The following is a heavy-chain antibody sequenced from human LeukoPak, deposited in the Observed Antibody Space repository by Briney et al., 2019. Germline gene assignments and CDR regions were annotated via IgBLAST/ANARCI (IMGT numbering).Heavy chain of an antibody. CDR2: ISWNSGSI. CDR3: AKKGYCSSTSCYDAFDI. D-gene: IGHD2-2*01. CDR1: GFTFGDYA. V-gene: IGHV3-9*01. J-gene: IGHJ3*02. Sequence: QPGGSLRLSCAASGFTFGDYAMHWVRQAPGKGLEWVSGISWNSGSIGYADSVKGRFSISRDNAKNSLYLQMNSLRAEDTALYYCAKKGYCSSTSCYDAFDIWGQGTMVTVSS.